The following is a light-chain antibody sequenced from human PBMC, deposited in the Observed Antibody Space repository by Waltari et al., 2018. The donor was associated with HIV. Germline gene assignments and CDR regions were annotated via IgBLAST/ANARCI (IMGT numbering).Light chain of an antibody. CDR2: TNI. CDR3: AVWDDSLRSVL. CDR1: RSNIGSNP. J-gene: IGLJ3*02. V-gene: IGLV1-44*01. Sequence: QSVLTQPPSASGTPGQRVNISCSGGRSNIGSNPVNWYRQFPGEAPKLLIYTNIQRPSGVPDRFSGSKSGTSASLAISGLQSEDEADFYCAVWDDSLRSVLFGGGTRLTVL.